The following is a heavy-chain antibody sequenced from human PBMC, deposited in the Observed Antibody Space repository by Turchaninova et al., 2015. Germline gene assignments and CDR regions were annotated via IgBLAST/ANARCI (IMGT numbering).Heavy chain of an antibody. Sequence: QVTLKESGPVLVKPTETLTLTCTVSGFSVSNIRMGVSWIRQPPGKALEWPAHTFPNDERAYNTSLKSRLTISKDTSKSQVVLTMTNMDPVDTATYYCARTPPDYGDYDAFDIWGPGTMVTVSS. CDR3: ARTPPDYGDYDAFDI. V-gene: IGHV2-26*01. CDR2: TFPNDER. CDR1: GFSVSNIRMG. D-gene: IGHD4-17*01. J-gene: IGHJ3*02.